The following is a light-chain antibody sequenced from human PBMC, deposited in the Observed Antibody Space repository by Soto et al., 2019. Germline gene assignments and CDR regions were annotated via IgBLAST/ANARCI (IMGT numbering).Light chain of an antibody. V-gene: IGLV2-8*01. CDR1: SSDVGAYNY. Sequence: QSVLTQPPSASGSPGQSVTISCTGTSSDVGAYNYVSWYQQRPGKAPKLIICEVTKRPSGVPDRFSGSKSGNTASLTVSGLLTEDEADYYCSSYAGSNNSWVFGGGTKVTVL. CDR2: EVT. J-gene: IGLJ3*02. CDR3: SSYAGSNNSWV.